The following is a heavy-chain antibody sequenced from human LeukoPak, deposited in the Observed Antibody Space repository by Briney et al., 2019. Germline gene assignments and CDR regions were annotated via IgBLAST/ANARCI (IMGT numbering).Heavy chain of an antibody. CDR2: IIPIFGAA. J-gene: IGHJ4*02. Sequence: ASVKVSCKASGGTFSSYAISWVRQAPGQGLEWMGGIIPIFGAANYAQKFQGRVTITTDESTSTAYMELSSLRSEGTAVYYCARGGLGELSSRNLYFDYWGQGTLVTVSS. CDR3: ARGGLGELSSRNLYFDY. V-gene: IGHV1-69*05. D-gene: IGHD3-16*02. CDR1: GGTFSSYA.